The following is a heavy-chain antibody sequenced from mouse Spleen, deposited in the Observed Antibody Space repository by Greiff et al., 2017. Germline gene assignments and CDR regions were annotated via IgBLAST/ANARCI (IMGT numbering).Heavy chain of an antibody. J-gene: IGHJ3*01. CDR3: TRYRYPAWFAY. Sequence: VQLVESGAELVRPGASVTLSCKASGYTFTDYEMHWVKQTPVHGLEWIGAIDPETGGTAYNQKFKGKAILTADKSSSTAYMELRSLTSEDSAVYYCTRYRYPAWFAYWGQGTLVTVSA. CDR2: IDPETGGT. CDR1: GYTFTDYE. D-gene: IGHD2-12*01. V-gene: IGHV1-15*01.